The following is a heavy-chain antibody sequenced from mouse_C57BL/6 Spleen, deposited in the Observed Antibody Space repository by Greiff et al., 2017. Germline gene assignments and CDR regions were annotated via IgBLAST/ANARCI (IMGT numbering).Heavy chain of an antibody. V-gene: IGHV5-6*01. D-gene: IGHD4-1*02. Sequence: EVKLMESGGDLVKPGGSLKLSCAASGFTFSSYGMSWVRQTPDKRLEWVATISSGGSYTYYPDSVKGRFTISRDKAKNTLYLQMSSLKSEDTAMYYCARSTGTAVFDYWGQGTTLTVSS. CDR1: GFTFSSYG. CDR2: ISSGGSYT. J-gene: IGHJ2*01. CDR3: ARSTGTAVFDY.